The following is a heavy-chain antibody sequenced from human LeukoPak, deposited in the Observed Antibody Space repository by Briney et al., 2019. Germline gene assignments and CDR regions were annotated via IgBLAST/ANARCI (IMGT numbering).Heavy chain of an antibody. CDR1: GFTFSSYA. D-gene: IGHD4-17*01. CDR3: ARYDYGDCWFDP. Sequence: GGSLGLSCAASGFTFSSYAMSWVRQAPGKGLEWVSVIYSAGSTYYADSVKGRFTISRDNSKNTLYLQMNSLRAEDTAVYYCARYDYGDCWFDPWGQGTLVTVSS. CDR2: IYSAGST. V-gene: IGHV3-53*01. J-gene: IGHJ5*02.